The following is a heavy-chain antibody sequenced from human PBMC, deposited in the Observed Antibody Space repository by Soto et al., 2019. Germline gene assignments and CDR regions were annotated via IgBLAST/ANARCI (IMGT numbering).Heavy chain of an antibody. D-gene: IGHD6-13*01. CDR2: ISYDGSNK. CDR3: AKGSRPRLATAGHDY. J-gene: IGHJ4*02. V-gene: IGHV3-30*18. Sequence: SLRLWCAASGVTCRSFGVHWVRQAPGKGLEWVAVISYDGSNKWYADSTKGRFTISRDNSKNTLYLQMNSLRIEDTAVYYCAKGSRPRLATAGHDYWGQGTLVTVSS. CDR1: GVTCRSFG.